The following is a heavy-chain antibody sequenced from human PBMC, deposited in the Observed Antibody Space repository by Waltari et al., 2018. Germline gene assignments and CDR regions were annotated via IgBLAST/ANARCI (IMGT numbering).Heavy chain of an antibody. J-gene: IGHJ3*02. CDR1: GFPFCTYD. V-gene: IGHV3-13*01. CDR2: IGTYGNT. CDR3: AGVNWNDRTFAI. Sequence: VQLVESGGGLVHPGGSLRLSCAASGFPFCTYDMHWVRQGTGKRLEWVSAIGTYGNTFYIDSVKGRFTISRENDKSSLYLQMNSLRAEDTAMYYCAGVNWNDRTFAIWGQGTLVTVSS. D-gene: IGHD1-1*01.